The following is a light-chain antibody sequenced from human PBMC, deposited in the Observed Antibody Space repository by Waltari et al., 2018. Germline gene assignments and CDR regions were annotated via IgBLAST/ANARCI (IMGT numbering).Light chain of an antibody. J-gene: IGKJ1*01. CDR3: QQYNTWLRT. Sequence: EIAMTQSPATLSVSPGERATLSCRASQSVSNNLVWYQQKPGQAPRLLIYDASTRATDIPARFSGSGYGTEFTLTISSLQSEDSAVYYCQQYNTWLRTFGQGTKVEI. CDR2: DAS. V-gene: IGKV3-15*01. CDR1: QSVSNN.